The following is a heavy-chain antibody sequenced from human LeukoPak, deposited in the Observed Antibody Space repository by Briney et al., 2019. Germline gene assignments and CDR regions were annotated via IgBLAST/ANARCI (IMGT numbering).Heavy chain of an antibody. D-gene: IGHD2-15*01. J-gene: IGHJ4*02. CDR2: ISGSGGST. CDR3: AKRGGSPLIDFDY. V-gene: IGHV3-23*01. CDR1: GFTFSSYG. Sequence: GGSLRLSCAASGFTFSSYGMSWVRQAPGKGLEWVSAISGSGGSTYYADSGKGRFTISRDNSKNTLYLQMNSLRAEDTAVYYCAKRGGSPLIDFDYWGQGTLVTVSS.